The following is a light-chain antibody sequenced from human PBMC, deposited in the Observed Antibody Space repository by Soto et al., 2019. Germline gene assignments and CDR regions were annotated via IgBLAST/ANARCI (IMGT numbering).Light chain of an antibody. CDR3: SSYTSSSTQV. V-gene: IGLV2-14*01. Sequence: QSALTQPASVSGSPGQSITISCTGTSSDIGGYKYVSWYQHHPGKAPKLMIYEVNNRPSGVSIRFSGSKSGNTASLTISGLQTEDEGDYYCSSYTSSSTQVFGGGTKVTVL. CDR2: EVN. CDR1: SSDIGGYKY. J-gene: IGLJ3*02.